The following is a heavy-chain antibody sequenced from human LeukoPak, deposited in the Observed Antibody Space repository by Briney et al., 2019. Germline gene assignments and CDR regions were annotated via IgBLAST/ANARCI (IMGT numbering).Heavy chain of an antibody. V-gene: IGHV3-64*04. Sequence: GGSLRLSCAASGSTFSLYAMHWVRQAPGKGLEYVSAITSNGHSAYYADSVKGRFTISRDNSKNTLYLQMNSLRAEDTAVYYCAKDREGATVTTFDYWGQGTLVTVSS. D-gene: IGHD4-17*01. CDR3: AKDREGATVTTFDY. CDR1: GSTFSLYA. CDR2: ITSNGHSA. J-gene: IGHJ4*02.